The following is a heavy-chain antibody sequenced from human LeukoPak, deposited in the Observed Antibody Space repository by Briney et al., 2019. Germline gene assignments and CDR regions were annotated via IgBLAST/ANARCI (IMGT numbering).Heavy chain of an antibody. CDR1: GGSISSYY. V-gene: IGHV4-59*08. CDR2: IYYSGST. D-gene: IGHD2-15*01. J-gene: IGHJ2*01. Sequence: PSETLSLTCTVSGGSISSYYWSWIRQPPGKGLEWIGYIYYSGSTNYNPSLKSRVTISVDTSKNQFSLKLSSVTAADTAVYYCARPTGRDWYFDLWGHGTLVTVSS. CDR3: ARPTGRDWYFDL.